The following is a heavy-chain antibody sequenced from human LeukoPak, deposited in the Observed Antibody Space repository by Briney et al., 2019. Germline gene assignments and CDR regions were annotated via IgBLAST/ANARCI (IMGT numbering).Heavy chain of an antibody. CDR2: ISYDGSNK. D-gene: IGHD6-19*01. CDR1: GCTFSSYA. V-gene: IGHV3-30*04. CDR3: AREGVAVAGCFDY. J-gene: IGHJ4*02. Sequence: GGSLRLSCAASGCTFSSYAMHWVRQAPGKGLEWVAVISYDGSNKYYADSVKGRFTISRDNSKNTLYLQMNSLRAEDTAVYYCAREGVAVAGCFDYWGQGTLVTVSS.